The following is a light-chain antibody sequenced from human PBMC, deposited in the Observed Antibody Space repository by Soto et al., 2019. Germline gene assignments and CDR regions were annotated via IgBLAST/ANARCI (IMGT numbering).Light chain of an antibody. V-gene: IGKV3-11*01. CDR2: DAS. CDR3: QQRSNWPLWT. Sequence: EIVLTQSPATLSLSPGERATLSCRASQSVSSYLAWYQQKPGQAPRLLIYDASNRATGIPARFSGSGSGTDFTLTISSLEPEEFAVYYCQQRSNWPLWTFGLWTKVEIK. J-gene: IGKJ1*01. CDR1: QSVSSY.